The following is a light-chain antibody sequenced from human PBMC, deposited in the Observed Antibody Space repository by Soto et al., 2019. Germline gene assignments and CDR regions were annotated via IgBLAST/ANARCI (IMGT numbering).Light chain of an antibody. CDR3: SSFAGSSKLV. V-gene: IGLV2-8*01. Sequence: QSALTQPPSASGSPGQSVTISCTGTSSDVGRYKYVSWYQQYPGKAPKVMIYEVNKRPSGVPDRFSGSKSGNTASLTVSGLQTEDEAHYYCSSFAGSSKLVFGGGPQLTVL. CDR1: SSDVGRYKY. CDR2: EVN. J-gene: IGLJ3*02.